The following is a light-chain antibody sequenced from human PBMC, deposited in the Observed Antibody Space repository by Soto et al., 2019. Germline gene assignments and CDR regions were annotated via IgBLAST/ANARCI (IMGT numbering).Light chain of an antibody. V-gene: IGKV3-20*01. CDR3: QQHGSWGIT. CDR1: QSVSSNS. Sequence: EIVLTQSPATLSLSPGESATLSCRTSQSVSSNSLAWHQQKPGQAPRLLLYAASSRAAGIPDRCSGSGSGTDFTLTSSRLEPEDFAVYYCQQHGSWGITFGPGTKVDI. CDR2: AAS. J-gene: IGKJ3*01.